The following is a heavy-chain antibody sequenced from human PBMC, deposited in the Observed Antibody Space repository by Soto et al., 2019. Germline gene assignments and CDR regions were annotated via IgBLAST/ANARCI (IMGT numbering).Heavy chain of an antibody. V-gene: IGHV3-30-3*01. D-gene: IGHD3-3*01. J-gene: IGHJ4*02. CDR2: ISYDGSNK. CDR1: GFTFSSYA. Sequence: QVQLVEAGGGVVQPGRSLRLSCAASGFTFSSYAMHWVRQAPGKGLEWVAVISYDGSNKYYADSVKGRFTISRDNSKNTLYLQMNSLSAEDTAVYYCARVGLQYDFWSGYMDYWGQGTLVTVSS. CDR3: ARVGLQYDFWSGYMDY.